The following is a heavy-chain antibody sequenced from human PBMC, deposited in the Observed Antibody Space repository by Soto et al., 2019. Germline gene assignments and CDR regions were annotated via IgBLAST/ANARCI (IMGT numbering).Heavy chain of an antibody. CDR2: IMPLFVTV. CDR1: GGTFSTYP. D-gene: IGHD1-26*01. CDR3: AREYGGGLDL. V-gene: IGHV1-69*12. Sequence: QVQLVQSGAEVKKPGSSVKVSCKASGGTFSTYPISWVRQAPGQGLEWMGEIMPLFVTVNYAQKFQDRVTITADESTSTTYMDLSSLRSGDTAIYYCAREYGGGLDLWGRGTLVTVSS. J-gene: IGHJ2*01.